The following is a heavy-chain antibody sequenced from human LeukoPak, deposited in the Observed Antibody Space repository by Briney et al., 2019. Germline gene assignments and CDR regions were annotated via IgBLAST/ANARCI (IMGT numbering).Heavy chain of an antibody. D-gene: IGHD3-9*01. Sequence: PETLSLTCAVSGVSLSSYFWGWVRPPPRKGLEWIGYIYYSGSTNYNPSLKSRVTISVVTSKNQFSLKLSSVTAADTAVYYCARERAYYDTLTGYYYGMDVWGQGTTVTVSS. CDR3: ARERAYYDTLTGYYYGMDV. CDR1: GVSLSSYF. J-gene: IGHJ6*02. V-gene: IGHV4-59*01. CDR2: IYYSGST.